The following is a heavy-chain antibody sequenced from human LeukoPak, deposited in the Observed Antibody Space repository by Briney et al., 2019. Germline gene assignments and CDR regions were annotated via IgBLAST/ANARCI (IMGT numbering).Heavy chain of an antibody. CDR1: GYTFSSYG. V-gene: IGHV1-24*01. D-gene: IGHD1-26*01. CDR2: FDPEDGET. CDR3: ATGPPPWELYFDY. J-gene: IGHJ4*02. Sequence: ASVKVSCKASGYTFSSYGISWVRQAPGQGLEWMGGFDPEDGETIYAQKFQGRVTMTEDTSTDTAYMELSSLRSEDTAVYYCATGPPPWELYFDYWGQGTLVTVSS.